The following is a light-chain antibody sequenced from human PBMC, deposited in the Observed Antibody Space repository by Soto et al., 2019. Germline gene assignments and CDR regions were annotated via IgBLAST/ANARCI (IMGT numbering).Light chain of an antibody. V-gene: IGKV3-20*01. J-gene: IGKJ2*01. CDR2: GAS. CDR3: HHNGSSPYT. Sequence: IVLTQSPGTLSLSPGERATLSCRASQTISSSYLGWYQQRPGQAPRLLIYGASSRATGVPDRFSGSGSGTDFTLTISRLEPEDFAVYYCHHNGSSPYTFGQGTKLQIK. CDR1: QTISSSY.